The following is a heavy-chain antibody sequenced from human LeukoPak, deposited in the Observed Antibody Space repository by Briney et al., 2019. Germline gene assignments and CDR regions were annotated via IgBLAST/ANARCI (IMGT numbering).Heavy chain of an antibody. CDR1: GGSMNDYY. CDR3: ARLYCRGGNCYSYFDS. D-gene: IGHD2-15*01. Sequence: SETLSLTCTVSGGSMNDYYWYWIRRPAGKGLECIGRIYANGATNYNASLKSRITMSVDTSKTQFSLTLNSVTAADSAVYYCARLYCRGGNCYSYFDSWGRGTLVNVSS. J-gene: IGHJ4*02. V-gene: IGHV4-4*07. CDR2: IYANGAT.